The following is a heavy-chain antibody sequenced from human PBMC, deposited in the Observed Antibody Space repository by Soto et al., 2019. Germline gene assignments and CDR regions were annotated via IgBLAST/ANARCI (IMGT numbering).Heavy chain of an antibody. D-gene: IGHD3-22*01. CDR3: ARSPYYYDSSGYMQYYFDY. CDR1: GFTFSSYA. CDR2: ISSNGGST. Sequence: GGSLRLSCAASGFTFSSYAMHWVRQAPGKGLEYVSAISSNGGSTYYANSVKGRFTISRDNSKNTLYLQMGSLRAEDMAVYYCARSPYYYDSSGYMQYYFDYWGQGTLVTVPQ. J-gene: IGHJ4*02. V-gene: IGHV3-64*01.